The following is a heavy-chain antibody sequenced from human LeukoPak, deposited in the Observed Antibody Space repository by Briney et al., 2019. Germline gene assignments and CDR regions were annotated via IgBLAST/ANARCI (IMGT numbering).Heavy chain of an antibody. CDR2: IYSTGST. Sequence: PSETLSLTCTVSGGSISSGGHYWSWIRQPAGKGLEYLGRIYSTGSTNYNPSLKSRVTISVDTSKNQFSLKLSSVTAADTAVYYCARNTTDYWGQGSLVTVSS. V-gene: IGHV4-61*02. J-gene: IGHJ4*02. CDR1: GGSISSGGHY. D-gene: IGHD1-1*01. CDR3: ARNTTDY.